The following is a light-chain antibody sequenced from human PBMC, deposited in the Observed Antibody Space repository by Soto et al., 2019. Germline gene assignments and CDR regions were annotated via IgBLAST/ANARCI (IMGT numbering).Light chain of an antibody. CDR2: AAS. V-gene: IGKV1-16*02. J-gene: IGKJ4*01. CDR3: QQYDISPIT. Sequence: DIRVTQSPSSLSASVGDRVTITCRASQGINKYLAWFQQKPGQAPKSLIYAASSLQSGVPSKFSGSGSGTDFTLSISDLQPEDSATYYCQQYDISPITFGGGTKLEI. CDR1: QGINKY.